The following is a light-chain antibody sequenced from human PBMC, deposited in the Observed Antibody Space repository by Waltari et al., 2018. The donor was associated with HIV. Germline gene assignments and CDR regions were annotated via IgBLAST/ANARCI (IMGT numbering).Light chain of an antibody. Sequence: DIQMSQAPSSLSASVGDRVTITCRASRDISNDLVWYQQKSGEVPKLLIYGASTLRSGVSSRFRGSASGTEFTLTINGLQPEDVASYYCQNYDSAPVAFGQGTRLEI. CDR2: GAS. CDR1: RDISND. V-gene: IGKV1-27*01. CDR3: QNYDSAPVA. J-gene: IGKJ5*01.